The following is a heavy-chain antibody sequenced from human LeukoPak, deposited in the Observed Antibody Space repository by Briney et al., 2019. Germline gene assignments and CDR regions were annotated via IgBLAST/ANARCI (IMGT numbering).Heavy chain of an antibody. CDR3: ARSASYYEILTGYYPNYFDH. Sequence: SQTLSLTCTVSGGSISSGNYYWSWLRQPAGKGLEWIGRVYTSGSTKYNPSLKSRVTISVDTSKNQFSLKLSSVAAADTAVYYCARSASYYEILTGYYPNYFDHWGQGTLVTVSS. V-gene: IGHV4-61*02. CDR2: VYTSGST. J-gene: IGHJ4*02. CDR1: GGSISSGNYY. D-gene: IGHD3-9*01.